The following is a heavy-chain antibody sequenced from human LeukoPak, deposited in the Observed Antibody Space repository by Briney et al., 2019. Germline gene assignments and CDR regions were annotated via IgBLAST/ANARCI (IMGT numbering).Heavy chain of an antibody. J-gene: IGHJ4*02. CDR2: IKQDGSEK. CDR3: ARVRGSSYFDY. D-gene: IGHD6-6*01. V-gene: IGHV3-7*01. Sequence: GGSLRLSCAASGFTFSSYWMNWVLQAPGKGLEWVANIKQDGSEKYYVDSVKSRFTISRDNAQNSLYLQMNSLRAEDTAVYYCARVRGSSYFDYWGQGTLVTVSS. CDR1: GFTFSSYW.